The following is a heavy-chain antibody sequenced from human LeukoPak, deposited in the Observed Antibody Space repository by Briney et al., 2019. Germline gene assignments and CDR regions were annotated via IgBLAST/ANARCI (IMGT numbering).Heavy chain of an antibody. CDR2: ISGSGDNT. CDR1: GFTFSGYA. V-gene: IGHV3-23*01. D-gene: IGHD7-27*01. CDR3: ASQLGLYYFDY. J-gene: IGHJ4*02. Sequence: GGSLRLSCAASGFTFSGYAMSWVRQAPGKGLEWVSTISGSGDNTYYADSVKGRFTISRDNSKNTLYLQMNSLRAEDTAVYYCASQLGLYYFDYWGQGTLVTVSS.